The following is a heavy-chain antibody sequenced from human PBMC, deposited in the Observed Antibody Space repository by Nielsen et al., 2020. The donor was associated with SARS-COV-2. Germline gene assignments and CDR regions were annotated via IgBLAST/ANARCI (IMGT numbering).Heavy chain of an antibody. D-gene: IGHD5-12*01. Sequence: SQTLSLTCGVYGGSLSGYYWSWIRQPPGKGLEWIGEINHSGSTNYNPSLKSRVTISVDTSKNQFSLKLSSVTAADTAVYYCARGQVATQFDYWGQGTLVTVSS. V-gene: IGHV4-34*01. CDR2: INHSGST. J-gene: IGHJ4*02. CDR1: GGSLSGYY. CDR3: ARGQVATQFDY.